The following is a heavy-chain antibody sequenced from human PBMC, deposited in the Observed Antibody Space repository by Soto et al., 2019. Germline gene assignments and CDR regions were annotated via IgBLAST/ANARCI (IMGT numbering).Heavy chain of an antibody. J-gene: IGHJ4*02. CDR3: ARVSIPIAAAGNSDY. CDR2: ISAYNGNT. D-gene: IGHD6-13*01. V-gene: IGHV1-18*01. Sequence: QVQLEQSGAEVKKPGASVKVSCKASGYTFTSYGISWVRQAPGQGLEWMGWISAYNGNTNYAQKLQGRVTMTTDTSTSTGYIELRSLRADDTAVYYSARVSIPIAAAGNSDYWGQGTLVTVSS. CDR1: GYTFTSYG.